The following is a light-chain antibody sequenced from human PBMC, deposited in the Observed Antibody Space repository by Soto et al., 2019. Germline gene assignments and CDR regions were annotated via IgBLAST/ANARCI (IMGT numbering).Light chain of an antibody. CDR2: GAS. V-gene: IGKV3-20*01. J-gene: IGKJ1*01. CDR1: LSVGGNY. Sequence: EIVLTQSPGALSLSPGERATFSCRASLSVGGNYLAWYQQKPGQTPRLLIHGASYRATGIPDRFSGSGSGTDFTLTISRLEPEDFAVYYCQQYNSSPLTFGQGTKVDIK. CDR3: QQYNSSPLT.